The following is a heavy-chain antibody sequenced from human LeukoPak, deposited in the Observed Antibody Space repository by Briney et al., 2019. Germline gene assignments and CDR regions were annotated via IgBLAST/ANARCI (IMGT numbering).Heavy chain of an antibody. V-gene: IGHV3-23*01. J-gene: IGHJ4*02. D-gene: IGHD2-15*01. CDR1: GFTFINHA. CDR3: AKNVVVKRYFDY. Sequence: GGSLRLSCAASGFTFINHAMSWVRQAPGKGLQWVSVISGSGRTTEYADSVKGRFTISRDNSKNTLSLQMNSLRVEDTAIYYCAKNVVVKRYFDYWGQGTLITASS. CDR2: ISGSGRTT.